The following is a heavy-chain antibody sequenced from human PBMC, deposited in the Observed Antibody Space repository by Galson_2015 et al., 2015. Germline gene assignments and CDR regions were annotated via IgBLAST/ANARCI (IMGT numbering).Heavy chain of an antibody. CDR2: INTNTENP. CDR1: GYTFTSYA. Sequence: SVKVSCKASGYTFTSYAMNWVRQAPGQGLEWMGWINTNTENPTYAQGFTGRFVFSLDTSVSTAYLQISSLKAEDTAVYYCARVTQYDDSSGYSPNDAFDIWGQGTMVTVSS. J-gene: IGHJ3*02. D-gene: IGHD3-22*01. V-gene: IGHV7-4-1*02. CDR3: ARVTQYDDSSGYSPNDAFDI.